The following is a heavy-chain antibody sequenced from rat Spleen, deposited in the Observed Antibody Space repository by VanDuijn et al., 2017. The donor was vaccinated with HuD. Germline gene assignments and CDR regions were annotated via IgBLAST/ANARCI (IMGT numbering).Heavy chain of an antibody. V-gene: IGHV5-29*01. CDR1: GFTFSDYY. CDR3: TLDDFLLQG. D-gene: IGHD1-1*01. J-gene: IGHJ2*01. Sequence: EVQLVESDGGLVQPGRSLKLSCAASGFTFSDYYMAWVRQAPTKGLEWVATISYDGSSTYYRDSVKGRFTISRDNAKSTLYLQMNSLRSEDTATYYCTLDDFLLQGGGQGVMVTVSS. CDR2: ISYDGSST.